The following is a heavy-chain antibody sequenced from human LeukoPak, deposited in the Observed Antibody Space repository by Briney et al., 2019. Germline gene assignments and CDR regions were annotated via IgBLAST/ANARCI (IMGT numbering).Heavy chain of an antibody. D-gene: IGHD4-11*01. J-gene: IGHJ4*02. V-gene: IGHV3-21*01. CDR1: GFTFSSYY. CDR3: ARSSDYKDY. CDR2: ISSSSYI. Sequence: PGGSLRLSCAASGFTFSSYYMNGVRQAPGKGLEWVSSISSSSYIYYADSVKGRFTISRDNAKNSLYLQMNSLRAEDTAVYYCARSSDYKDYWGQGTLVTVSS.